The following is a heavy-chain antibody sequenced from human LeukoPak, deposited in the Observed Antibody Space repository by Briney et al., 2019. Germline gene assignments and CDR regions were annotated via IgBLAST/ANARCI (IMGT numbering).Heavy chain of an antibody. J-gene: IGHJ4*02. V-gene: IGHV4-34*01. CDR2: INHSGST. CDR1: GGSISSYY. Sequence: SETLSLTCTVSGGSISSYYWSWIRQPPGKGLEWIGEINHSGSTKYNPSLESRVSISLDTSKNHFSLRLSSVTAADTAVYYCARGPADYNKLKPGDRDGYNYKSKRTPFDYWGQGTLVTVSS. CDR3: ARGPADYNKLKPGDRDGYNYKSKRTPFDY. D-gene: IGHD5-24*01.